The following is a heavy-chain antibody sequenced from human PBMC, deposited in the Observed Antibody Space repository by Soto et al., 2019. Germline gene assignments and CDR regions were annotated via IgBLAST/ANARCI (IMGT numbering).Heavy chain of an antibody. V-gene: IGHV1-69*08. CDR1: GGTFSSYT. D-gene: IGHD5-12*01. Sequence: QVQLVQSGAEVKKPGSSVKVSCKASGGTFSSYTISWVRQAPGQGLEWMGRIIPILGIANYAQKFQGRVTIXAXXSTSTAYMELSSLRSEDTAVYYCARDGEMATIFDYWGQGTLVTVSS. J-gene: IGHJ4*02. CDR2: IIPILGIA. CDR3: ARDGEMATIFDY.